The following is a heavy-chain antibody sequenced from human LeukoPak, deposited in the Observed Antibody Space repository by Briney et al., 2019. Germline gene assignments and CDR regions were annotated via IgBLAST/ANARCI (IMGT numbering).Heavy chain of an antibody. D-gene: IGHD1-26*01. CDR2: IIPIFGTA. CDR3: ARHLGGHMTDY. V-gene: IGHV1-69*13. J-gene: IGHJ4*02. CDR1: GGTFSSYA. Sequence: VASVKVSCKASGGTFSSYAISWVRQAPGQGLEWMGGIIPIFGTANYAQKFQGRVTITADESTSTAYMELSSLRSEDTAVYYCARHLGGHMTDYWGQGTLVTVSS.